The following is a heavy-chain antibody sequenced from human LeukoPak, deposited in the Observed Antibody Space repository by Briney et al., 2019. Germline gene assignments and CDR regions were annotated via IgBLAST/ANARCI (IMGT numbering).Heavy chain of an antibody. CDR2: IRYDGTNK. CDR1: GFTFSRYG. D-gene: IGHD2-15*01. CDR3: ARELGYCSGGSCYAFDY. Sequence: GGSLRLSCAASGFTFSRYGMPWVRQAPGKGLEWVAFIRYDGTNKEYADSVKGRFTISRDNSKNTVYLLMNSLRAEDTAVYYCARELGYCSGGSCYAFDYWGQGTLVTVSS. V-gene: IGHV3-30*02. J-gene: IGHJ4*02.